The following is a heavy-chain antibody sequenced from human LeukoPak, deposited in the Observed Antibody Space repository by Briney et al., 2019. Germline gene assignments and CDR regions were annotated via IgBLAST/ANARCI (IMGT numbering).Heavy chain of an antibody. CDR1: GFTFSSYW. V-gene: IGHV3-7*03. CDR2: IKQDGSEK. Sequence: GWSLRLSCAASGFTFSSYWMSWVRQAPGKGLEWVANIKQDGSEKYYVDSVKGRFTISRDNAKNSLYLQMNSLRAEDTAVYYCARGYGSGSYYNNDYWGQGTLVTVSS. J-gene: IGHJ4*02. D-gene: IGHD3-10*01. CDR3: ARGYGSGSYYNNDY.